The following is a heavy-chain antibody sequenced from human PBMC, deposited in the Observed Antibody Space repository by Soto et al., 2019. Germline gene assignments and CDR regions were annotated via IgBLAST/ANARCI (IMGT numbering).Heavy chain of an antibody. CDR3: ARSILVVTALDY. V-gene: IGHV1-3*05. CDR1: GYTFTSYA. CDR2: INAGNGNT. D-gene: IGHD2-21*02. Sequence: QVQLVQSGAEEKKPGASVKVSCKASGYTFTSYAMHWVRQAPGQRLEWMGWINAGNGNTKYSQKFQGRVTITRDTAASTAYMELSSLRSEDTAVYYCARSILVVTALDYWGQGTLVTVSS. J-gene: IGHJ4*02.